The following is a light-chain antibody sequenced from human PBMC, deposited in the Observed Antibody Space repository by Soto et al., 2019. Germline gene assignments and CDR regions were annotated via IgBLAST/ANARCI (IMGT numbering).Light chain of an antibody. J-gene: IGKJ1*01. Sequence: DIVMTQSPASLAVSLGERATINCKSSQRVLYSSNNKNYLAWYQQKPGQPPKLLIYWASTRESGVPDRFSGSGSGTDFTLTISSLQAEDVAVYYCQQYYSTPPTFGQGTKVDI. CDR1: QRVLYSSNNKNY. V-gene: IGKV4-1*01. CDR2: WAS. CDR3: QQYYSTPPT.